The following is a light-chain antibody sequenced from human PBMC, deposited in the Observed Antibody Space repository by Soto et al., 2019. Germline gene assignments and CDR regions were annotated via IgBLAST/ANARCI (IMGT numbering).Light chain of an antibody. J-gene: IGKJ5*01. Sequence: EIVLTQSPGTLSLSPGETATLSCRASQSVISSQLAWYQQKPGQSPRLLIYGASSRPTGIPDRVSGSGAGTDLPLTISRLESEDFAVYYCQKDGSSSTFGQGTRLEI. V-gene: IGKV3-20*01. CDR1: QSVISSQ. CDR2: GAS. CDR3: QKDGSSST.